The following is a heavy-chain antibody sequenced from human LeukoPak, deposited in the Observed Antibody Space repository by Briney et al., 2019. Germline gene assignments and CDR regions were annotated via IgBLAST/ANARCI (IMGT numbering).Heavy chain of an antibody. CDR1: GFTFSSYS. J-gene: IGHJ5*02. CDR2: ISSSSSTI. D-gene: IGHD3-10*01. CDR3: ARDLTRFDA. V-gene: IGHV3-48*01. Sequence: GGTLRLSCAASGFTFSSYSMNWVRQAPGKGLEWVSYISSSSSTIYYADSVKGRFTFSRDNARNSLDLQMNSLRVDDTAIYYCARDLTRFDAWGQGILVTVSS.